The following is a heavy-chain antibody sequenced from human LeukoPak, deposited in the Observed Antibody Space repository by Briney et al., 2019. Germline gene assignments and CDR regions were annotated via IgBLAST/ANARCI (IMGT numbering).Heavy chain of an antibody. J-gene: IGHJ6*03. CDR2: IYTSGST. CDR1: GGSIISYY. V-gene: IGHV4-4*07. CDR3: ASGLAAAASYYYYYYYMDV. D-gene: IGHD6-13*01. Sequence: SETLSLTCTVSGGSIISYYWSWIRQPAGKGLEWIGRIYTSGSTNYNPSLKSRVTMSVDTSKNQFSLKLSSVTAADTAVYYCASGLAAAASYYYYYYYMDVWGKGTTVTVSS.